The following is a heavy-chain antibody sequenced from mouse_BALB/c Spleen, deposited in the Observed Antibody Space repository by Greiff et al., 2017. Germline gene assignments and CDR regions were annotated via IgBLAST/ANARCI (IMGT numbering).Heavy chain of an antibody. CDR1: GYTFTSYY. J-gene: IGHJ3*01. D-gene: IGHD2-1*01. CDR2: INPSNGGT. CDR3: TRRDYGNCFAY. V-gene: IGHV1S81*02. Sequence: QVQLQQPGAELVKPGASVKLSCKASGYTFTSYYMYWVKQRPGQGLEWIGGINPSNGGTNFNEKFKSKATLTVDKSSSTAYMQLSSLTSEDSAVYYCTRRDYGNCFAYWGQGTLVTVSA.